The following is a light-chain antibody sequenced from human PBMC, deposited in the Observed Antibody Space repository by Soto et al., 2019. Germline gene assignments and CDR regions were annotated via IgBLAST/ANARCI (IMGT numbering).Light chain of an antibody. Sequence: EKVMTQSPATLSVSPGERATLSCRASQSVSSNLAWYQQKPGQAPRLLIYGASSRPTGIPVRFSGRGSGTEFTLTISSLQSEYFAVYYCQQYNNWPLTFGQGTRLEIK. CDR1: QSVSSN. J-gene: IGKJ5*01. CDR3: QQYNNWPLT. CDR2: GAS. V-gene: IGKV3-15*01.